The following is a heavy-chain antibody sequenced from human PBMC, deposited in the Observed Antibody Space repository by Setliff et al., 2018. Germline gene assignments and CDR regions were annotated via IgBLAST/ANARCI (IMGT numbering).Heavy chain of an antibody. Sequence: SETLSLTCTVSGYSISSGYYWGWIRQPPGKGLEWIGNMYHSGSVYYNPSLKSRVTISVDTSKNQFSLKVTSVTAADTAVYYCNAYEYSLDFRGQGTLVTVSS. J-gene: IGHJ4*02. CDR3: NAYEYSLDF. CDR2: MYHSGSV. D-gene: IGHD4-4*01. V-gene: IGHV4-38-2*02. CDR1: GYSISSGYY.